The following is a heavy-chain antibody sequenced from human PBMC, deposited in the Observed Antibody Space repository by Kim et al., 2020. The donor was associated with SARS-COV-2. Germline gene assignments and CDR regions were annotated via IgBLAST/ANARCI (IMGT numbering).Heavy chain of an antibody. Sequence: YAQGFTGRFVFSLDTSVSTAYLQISSLKAEDTAVYYCAREYGDYEGEFDYWGQGTLVTVSS. D-gene: IGHD4-17*01. V-gene: IGHV7-4-1*02. J-gene: IGHJ4*02. CDR3: AREYGDYEGEFDY.